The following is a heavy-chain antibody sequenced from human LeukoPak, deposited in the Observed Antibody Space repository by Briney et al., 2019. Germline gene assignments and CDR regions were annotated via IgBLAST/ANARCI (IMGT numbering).Heavy chain of an antibody. CDR3: TTDDSSGSLFDY. CDR2: IKSKTDGGTT. D-gene: IGHD3-22*01. Sequence: GGSLRLSCAASGFTFSNAWMSWVRQAPGKGLEWVGRIKSKTDGGTTDYAAPVKGRFTISRDDSKNTLYLQMNSLKTEDTAVYYCTTDDSSGSLFDYWGQGILVTVSS. V-gene: IGHV3-15*01. CDR1: GFTFSNAW. J-gene: IGHJ4*02.